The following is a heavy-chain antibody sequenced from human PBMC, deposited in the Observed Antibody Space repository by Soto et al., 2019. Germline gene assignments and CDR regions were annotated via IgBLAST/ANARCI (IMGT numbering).Heavy chain of an antibody. CDR2: IRSKANSYAT. Sequence: EVQLVESGGGLVQPGGSLKLSCAASGFTFSGSAMHWVRQASGKGLEWVGRIRSKANSYATAYAASVKGRFTISRDDSKTTAYLKMNSLKTEDTAVYYCTRAGNYDFWSGYPPGGEWGQGTLVTVSS. CDR1: GFTFSGSA. V-gene: IGHV3-73*02. D-gene: IGHD3-3*01. CDR3: TRAGNYDFWSGYPPGGE. J-gene: IGHJ4*02.